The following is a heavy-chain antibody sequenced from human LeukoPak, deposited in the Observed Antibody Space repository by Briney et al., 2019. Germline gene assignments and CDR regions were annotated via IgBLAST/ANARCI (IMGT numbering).Heavy chain of an antibody. D-gene: IGHD3-22*01. Sequence: ASVNVSCKASGYTFTSYAMHWVRQAPGQRLEWMGWINAGNGNTKYSQKFQGRVTITRDTSASTAYMELSSLRSEDTAVYYCAREIRSSSGYYYSIAFDIWGQGTMVTVSS. V-gene: IGHV1-3*01. CDR1: GYTFTSYA. CDR3: AREIRSSSGYYYSIAFDI. CDR2: INAGNGNT. J-gene: IGHJ3*02.